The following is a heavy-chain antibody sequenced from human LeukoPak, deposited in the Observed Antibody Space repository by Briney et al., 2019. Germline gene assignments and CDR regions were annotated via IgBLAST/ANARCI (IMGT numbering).Heavy chain of an antibody. J-gene: IGHJ3*02. CDR3: GRLMTTASGDAFDI. Sequence: ASVKVSCKASGGTFSSYAISWVRQAPGQGLEWMGGIIPIFGTANYAQKFQGRVTITADESTSTAYMELSSLRSEDTAVYYCGRLMTTASGDAFDIWGQGTMVTVSS. V-gene: IGHV1-69*13. CDR1: GGTFSSYA. CDR2: IIPIFGTA. D-gene: IGHD2-8*01.